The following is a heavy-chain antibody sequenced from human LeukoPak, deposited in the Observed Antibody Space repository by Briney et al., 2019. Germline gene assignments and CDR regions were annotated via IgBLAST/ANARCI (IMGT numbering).Heavy chain of an antibody. CDR1: GVSVSDYY. Sequence: SETLSLTCTVSGVSVSDYYWSWIRQPPGKGLDWIGNIYYSGSTNYNPSLKSRVTISVDTSKNQFSLKLASVTAADTAVYYCARSSGSYYNYYFDYWGQGSLVTASS. CDR3: ARSSGSYYNYYFDY. V-gene: IGHV4-59*02. D-gene: IGHD1-26*01. CDR2: IYYSGST. J-gene: IGHJ4*02.